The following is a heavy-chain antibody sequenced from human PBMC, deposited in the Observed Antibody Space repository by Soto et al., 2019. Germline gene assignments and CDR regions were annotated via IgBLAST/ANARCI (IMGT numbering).Heavy chain of an antibody. CDR2: IYYSGST. J-gene: IGHJ5*02. Sequence: QVQLQESGPGLVKPSETLSVTCTVSGGSVSSGSYYWSWIRQPPGKGLEWIGYIYYSGSTNYNPSLKGRVTISVDTSKNQFSLKLSSVTAADTAVYYCARVLRFLEWLRFDPWGQGTLVTVSS. D-gene: IGHD3-3*01. CDR1: GGSVSSGSYY. V-gene: IGHV4-61*01. CDR3: ARVLRFLEWLRFDP.